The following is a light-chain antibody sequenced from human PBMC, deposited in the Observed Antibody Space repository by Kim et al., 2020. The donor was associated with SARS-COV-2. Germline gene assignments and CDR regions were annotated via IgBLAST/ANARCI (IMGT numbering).Light chain of an antibody. V-gene: IGLV2-14*03. CDR1: SSHVGGYNY. CDR3: SSYTSSSTWV. J-gene: IGLJ3*02. Sequence: GQSITISCTGTSSHVGGYNYVSWYQQHPGKAPKLMIYDVSNRPSGVSNRFSGSKSGNAASLTISGLRAEDEADYYCSSYTSSSTWVFGGGTQLTVL. CDR2: DVS.